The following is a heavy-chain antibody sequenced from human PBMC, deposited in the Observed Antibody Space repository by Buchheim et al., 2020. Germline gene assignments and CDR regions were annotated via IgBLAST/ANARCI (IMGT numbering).Heavy chain of an antibody. CDR2: IYYSGSP. Sequence: QVQLQESGPGLVKPSQTLSLTCTVSGGSISSGDYYWCWMRQPPGKGLEWIGYIYYSGSPYYNPSLKSRVTISVDTHKNQFSLKLSSVPAANTAVYYGVRVTVVTGPADYWGQGTL. CDR3: VRVTVVTGPADY. J-gene: IGHJ4*02. V-gene: IGHV4-30-4*01. CDR1: GGSISSGDYY. D-gene: IGHD4-23*01.